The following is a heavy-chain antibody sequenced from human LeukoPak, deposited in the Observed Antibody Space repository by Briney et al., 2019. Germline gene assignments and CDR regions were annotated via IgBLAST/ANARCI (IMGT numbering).Heavy chain of an antibody. CDR3: ARDGGGGNSIAGVFDY. CDR2: IYTSGST. CDR1: GYSISSGSYY. D-gene: IGHD4-23*01. Sequence: PSETLSLTCTVSGYSISSGSYYWSWIRQPAGKGLEWIGRIYTSGSTNYNPSLKSRVTISVDTSKNQFSLKLSSVTAADTAVYYCARDGGGGNSIAGVFDYWGQGTLVTVSS. V-gene: IGHV4-61*02. J-gene: IGHJ4*02.